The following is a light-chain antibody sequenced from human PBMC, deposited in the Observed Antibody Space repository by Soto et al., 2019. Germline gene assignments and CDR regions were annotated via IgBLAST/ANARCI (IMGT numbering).Light chain of an antibody. Sequence: EIVLTQSPATLSLSPGERATLSCRASQSVSSNYLAWYQQKPGQAPRLLIYGASSRATGIPDTFTGSGSGTDFTLTISRLEPEDFAVYYCQQYGSSPPITFGKGKRLEIK. CDR3: QQYGSSPPIT. CDR1: QSVSSNY. CDR2: GAS. J-gene: IGKJ5*01. V-gene: IGKV3-20*01.